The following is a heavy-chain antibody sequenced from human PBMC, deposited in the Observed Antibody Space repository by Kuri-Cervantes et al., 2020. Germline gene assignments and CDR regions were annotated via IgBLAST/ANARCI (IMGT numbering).Heavy chain of an antibody. D-gene: IGHD2-2*01. V-gene: IGHV3-7*01. CDR1: GFTFSSYW. CDR2: IKQDGSEK. CDR3: AREGRLLSYPYNWFDP. J-gene: IGHJ5*02. Sequence: GGSLRLSCAASGFTFSSYWMSWVRQAPGKGLEWVANIKQDGSEKYYADSVKGRFTISRDNSKNTLYLQMNSLRAEDTAVYYCAREGRLLSYPYNWFDPWGQGTLVTVSS.